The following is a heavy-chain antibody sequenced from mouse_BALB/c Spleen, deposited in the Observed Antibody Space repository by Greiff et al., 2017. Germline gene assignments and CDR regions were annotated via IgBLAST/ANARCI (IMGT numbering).Heavy chain of an antibody. Sequence: VHVKQSGTVLARPGASVKMSCKASGYSFTSYWMHWVNQRPGQGLEWIGAIYPGNSDTSYNQKFKGKAKLTAVTSASTAYMELSSLTNEDSAVYDCTRLGDYGYDEGGYAMDYWGQGTSVTVSS. D-gene: IGHD2-2*01. CDR3: TRLGDYGYDEGGYAMDY. CDR1: GYSFTSYW. J-gene: IGHJ4*01. V-gene: IGHV1-5*01. CDR2: IYPGNSDT.